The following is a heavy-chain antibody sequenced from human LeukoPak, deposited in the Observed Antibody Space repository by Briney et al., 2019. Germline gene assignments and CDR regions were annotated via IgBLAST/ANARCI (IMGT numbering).Heavy chain of an antibody. J-gene: IGHJ4*02. D-gene: IGHD2-21*01. CDR1: GGSISSDY. CDR2: IYYSGFT. CDR3: ARLVRLRYYDY. V-gene: IGHV4-59*01. Sequence: SETLSLTCTVSGGSISSDYWSWLRQPPGKGLEWIGYIYYSGFTNYNPSLKSRVTISVDTSNTQFSLKLSSVTAADTAVYFCARLVRLRYYDYWGQGALVTVSS.